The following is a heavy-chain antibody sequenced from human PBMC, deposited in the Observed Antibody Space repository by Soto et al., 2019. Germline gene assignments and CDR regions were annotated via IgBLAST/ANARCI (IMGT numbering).Heavy chain of an antibody. CDR2: ISGGGDGT. Sequence: PGGSLRLSCTASGFPFGHYAMSWVRQAPGKGLEWVAGISGGGDGTNYADSVKGRFTVSRDNSRNTLYLQMDSLRAEDTAIYFCARVDRGSVARPTRLDPWGQGTLVTVSS. CDR1: GFPFGHYA. V-gene: IGHV3-23*01. CDR3: ARVDRGSVARPTRLDP. J-gene: IGHJ5*02. D-gene: IGHD2-21*01.